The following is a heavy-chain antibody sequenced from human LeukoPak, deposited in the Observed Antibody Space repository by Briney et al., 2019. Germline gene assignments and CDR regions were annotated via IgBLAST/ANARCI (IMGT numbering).Heavy chain of an antibody. CDR2: IYYSGST. V-gene: IGHV4-59*01. CDR3: ARTNRVGATTFDY. CDR1: GGSISSYY. J-gene: IGHJ4*02. Sequence: SETLSLTCTVSGGSISSYYRSWIRQPPGKGLEWIGYIYYSGSTNYNPSLKSRVTISVDASKNQFSLKLSSVTAADTAVYYCARTNRVGATTFDYWGQGTLVTVSS. D-gene: IGHD1-26*01.